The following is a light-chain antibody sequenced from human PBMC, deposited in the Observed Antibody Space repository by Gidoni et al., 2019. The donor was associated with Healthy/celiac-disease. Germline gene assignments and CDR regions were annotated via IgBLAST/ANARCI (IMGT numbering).Light chain of an antibody. CDR2: GAS. CDR1: QSVSSN. J-gene: IGKJ1*01. Sequence: ELVMTQSPANLSVSPGERATLSCRASQSVSSNLAWNQQKPGQAPRLLIYGASTRATGIPAMFSGSGSGTEFPLTISSLQSEDFAVYDCQKYKNWPQTFXQXTKVEIK. V-gene: IGKV3-15*01. CDR3: QKYKNWPQT.